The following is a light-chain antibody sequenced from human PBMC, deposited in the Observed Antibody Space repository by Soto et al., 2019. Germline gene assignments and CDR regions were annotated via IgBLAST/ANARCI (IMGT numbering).Light chain of an antibody. CDR1: SSNIGAGYD. CDR3: QSYDISLTTWV. V-gene: IGLV1-40*01. Sequence: QLVLTQPPSVSGAPRQRVTISCTGSSSNIGAGYDVHWYQQLPGTAPKLLIYGNSNRPSGVPDRFSGSKSGASASLAITGLQAEDEADYYCQSYDISLTTWVFGGGTKLTVL. J-gene: IGLJ3*02. CDR2: GNS.